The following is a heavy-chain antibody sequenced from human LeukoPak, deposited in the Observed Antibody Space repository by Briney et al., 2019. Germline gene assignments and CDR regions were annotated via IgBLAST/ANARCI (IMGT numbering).Heavy chain of an antibody. J-gene: IGHJ3*02. CDR2: ISSSSSYI. CDR3: AKDRMGAFDI. D-gene: IGHD5-24*01. Sequence: GGSLRLSCAASGFTFSSYSMNWVRQAPGKGLEWVSYISSSSSYIYYADSVKGRFTISRDNAKNSLYLQMNSLRAEDTAVYYCAKDRMGAFDIWGQGTMVTVSS. V-gene: IGHV3-21*05. CDR1: GFTFSSYS.